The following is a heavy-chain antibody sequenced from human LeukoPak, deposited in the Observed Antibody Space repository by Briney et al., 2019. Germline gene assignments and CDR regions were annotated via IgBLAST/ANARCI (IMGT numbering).Heavy chain of an antibody. CDR3: AMMDYGDYAAAFDI. D-gene: IGHD4-17*01. Sequence: SETLSLTCTVSGGSISSYYWSWIRQPAGKGLEWIGRIYTSGITNYNPSLKRRVTMSVDTSKNQFSLKLNSVTAAATAVSYCAMMDYGDYAAAFDIWGQGTMVTVSS. CDR1: GGSISSYY. V-gene: IGHV4-4*07. J-gene: IGHJ3*02. CDR2: IYTSGIT.